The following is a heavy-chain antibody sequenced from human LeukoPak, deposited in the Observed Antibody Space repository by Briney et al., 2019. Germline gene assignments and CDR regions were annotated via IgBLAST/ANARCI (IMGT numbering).Heavy chain of an antibody. CDR3: ARGNASGSYYSNWFDP. J-gene: IGHJ5*02. CDR1: GYTFTGYY. D-gene: IGHD1-26*01. V-gene: IGHV1-2*04. Sequence: GASVTVSCKASGYTFTGYYMHWVRQAPGQGLEWMGWINPNSGGTNYAQKFQGWVTMTRDTSISTAYMELSRLSSDDTAVYYCARGNASGSYYSNWFDPWGQGTLVTVSS. CDR2: INPNSGGT.